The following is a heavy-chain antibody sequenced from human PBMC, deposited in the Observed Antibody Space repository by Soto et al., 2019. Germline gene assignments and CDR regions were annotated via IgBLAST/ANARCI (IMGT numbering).Heavy chain of an antibody. CDR1: GCTFSGSA. CDR2: IRSKANSYAT. CDR3: TRHIVDTAIINFPWREDTGFGFDP. Sequence: GGSRRLSCAASGCTFSGSAMHWVRQASGKGLEWVGRIRSKANSYATAYAASVKGRFTISRDDSKNTAYLQMNSLKTEDTAVYYCTRHIVDTAIINFPWREDTGFGFDPWGQGTLVTVSS. D-gene: IGHD5-18*01. V-gene: IGHV3-73*01. J-gene: IGHJ5*02.